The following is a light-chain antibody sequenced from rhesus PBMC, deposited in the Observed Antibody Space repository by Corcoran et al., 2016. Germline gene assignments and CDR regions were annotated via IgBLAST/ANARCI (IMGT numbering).Light chain of an antibody. CDR1: QGISSW. Sequence: DIQMTQSPSSLSASVGDRVTITCQASQGISSWFAWYQQKPGKSPKLLIYAASSVESGVPSRFSDSGSGTDLTLTISSLQPEDVATYYCQQHNSYPRTFGQGTKVEIK. CDR2: AAS. V-gene: IGKV1-33*02. CDR3: QQHNSYPRT. J-gene: IGKJ1*01.